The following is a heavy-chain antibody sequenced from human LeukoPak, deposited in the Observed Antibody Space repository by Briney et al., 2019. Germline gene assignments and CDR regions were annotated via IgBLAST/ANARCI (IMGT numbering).Heavy chain of an antibody. CDR3: VRGSVVGGRDAFDI. D-gene: IGHD1-26*01. Sequence: EGSLRLSCAASGFTFSSYAIHWVRQAPGKGLEWVAVISYDGSHEYYGDSVKGRFTISRDNSKNTLYLQMNSLRAEDTAVYYCVRGSVVGGRDAFDIWGQGTMVTVSS. V-gene: IGHV3-30-3*01. CDR1: GFTFSSYA. CDR2: ISYDGSHE. J-gene: IGHJ3*02.